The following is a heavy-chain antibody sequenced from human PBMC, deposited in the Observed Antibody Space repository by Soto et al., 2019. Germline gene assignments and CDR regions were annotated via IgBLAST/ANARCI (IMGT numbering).Heavy chain of an antibody. V-gene: IGHV3-48*03. Sequence: GWSLRLSCAASGFTFSSYEMNWVRQAPGKGLEWVSYISSSGSTIYYADSVKGRFTISRDNAKNSLYLQMNSLRAEDTAVYYCAREITGTTMGYYYYGMDVWGQGTTVTVSS. CDR2: ISSSGSTI. CDR1: GFTFSSYE. CDR3: AREITGTTMGYYYYGMDV. D-gene: IGHD1-20*01. J-gene: IGHJ6*02.